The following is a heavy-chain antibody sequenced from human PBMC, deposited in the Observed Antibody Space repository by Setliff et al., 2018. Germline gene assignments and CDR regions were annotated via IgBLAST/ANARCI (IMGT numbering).Heavy chain of an antibody. Sequence: ASVKVSCKTSGSTFINYGLSWMRQAPGQGLEWMGWISGYNGNTDYAQNLQGRVTMTIDTSTSTAYMELRSLRSDDTAVYYCARVPRLEWLLPTFDSWGQGTLVTVSS. D-gene: IGHD3-3*01. V-gene: IGHV1-18*01. CDR3: ARVPRLEWLLPTFDS. J-gene: IGHJ4*02. CDR2: ISGYNGNT. CDR1: GSTFINYG.